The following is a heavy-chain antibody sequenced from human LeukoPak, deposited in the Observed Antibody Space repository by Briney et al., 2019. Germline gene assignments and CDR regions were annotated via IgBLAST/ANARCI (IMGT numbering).Heavy chain of an antibody. D-gene: IGHD2/OR15-2a*01. Sequence: SETLSLTCTVSGGSISNGDHYWSWIRQHPGKGLEWIGHIYYSGSTYYNPSLKSRVTISVDTSKNQFSLKLSSVTAADTAVYYCARGLYGGLLRYWGQGTLVTVSS. CDR2: IYYSGST. J-gene: IGHJ4*02. CDR3: ARGLYGGLLRY. V-gene: IGHV4-30-4*08. CDR1: GGSISNGDHY.